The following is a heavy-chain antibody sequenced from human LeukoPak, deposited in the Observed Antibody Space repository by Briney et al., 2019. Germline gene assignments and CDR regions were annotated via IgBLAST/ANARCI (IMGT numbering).Heavy chain of an antibody. J-gene: IGHJ4*02. CDR1: GYIFTDYA. CDR3: ARARWTSTVTTYYLDF. CDR2: INAGNGKT. D-gene: IGHD4-17*01. V-gene: IGHV1-3*01. Sequence: ASVKVSCKASGYIFTDYAIQWVRQAPGQGLEWMGWINAGNGKTKHSQKFQGRVTITRDTSASTAFMELSGLRSDDTAVYYCARARWTSTVTTYYLDFWGQGTLVTVSS.